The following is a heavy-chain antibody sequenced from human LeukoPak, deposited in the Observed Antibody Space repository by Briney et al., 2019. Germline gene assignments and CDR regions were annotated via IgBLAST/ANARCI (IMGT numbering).Heavy chain of an antibody. CDR1: GFTFSSYA. J-gene: IGHJ4*02. D-gene: IGHD6-6*01. CDR2: ISYDGSNK. V-gene: IGHV3-30-3*01. Sequence: PGGSLRLSCAASGFTFSSYAMHWVRQAPGKGLEWVAVISYDGSNKYYADSVKGRFTISRDNSKNTLYLQMNSLRAEDTAVYYCAREEYSSSSHFDYWGQGTLVTVSS. CDR3: AREEYSSSSHFDY.